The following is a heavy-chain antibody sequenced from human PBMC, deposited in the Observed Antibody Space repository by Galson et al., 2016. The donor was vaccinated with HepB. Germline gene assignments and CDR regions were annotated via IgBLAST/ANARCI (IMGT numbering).Heavy chain of an antibody. J-gene: IGHJ6*02. Sequence: SLRLSCAASGFTFSSYWMHWVRQAPGKGLVWVSRINSDGSSTSYADSVKGRFTISRDNAKNALYLQMNSLRVVDTAVYYCARTITGTPWHHYYYGMDVWGQGTTVSVSS. CDR3: ARTITGTPWHHYYYGMDV. CDR2: INSDGSST. V-gene: IGHV3-74*01. D-gene: IGHD1-20*01. CDR1: GFTFSSYW.